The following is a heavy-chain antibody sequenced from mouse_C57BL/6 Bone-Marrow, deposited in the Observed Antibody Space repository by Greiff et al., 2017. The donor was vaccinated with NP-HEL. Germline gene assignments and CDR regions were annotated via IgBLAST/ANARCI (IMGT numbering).Heavy chain of an antibody. CDR3: TTPYDYPWFAY. CDR1: GFNIKDDY. Sequence: EVQLQQSGAELVRPGASVKLSCTASGFNIKDDYMHWVKQRPEQGLEWIGWIDPENGDTEYASKFQGKATITADTSSNTAYLQLSSLTSEDTAVYYCTTPYDYPWFAYWGQGTLVTVSA. J-gene: IGHJ3*01. CDR2: IDPENGDT. D-gene: IGHD2-4*01. V-gene: IGHV14-4*01.